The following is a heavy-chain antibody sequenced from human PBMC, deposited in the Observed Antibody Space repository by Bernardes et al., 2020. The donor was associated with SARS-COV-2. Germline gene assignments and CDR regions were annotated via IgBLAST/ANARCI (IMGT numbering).Heavy chain of an antibody. V-gene: IGHV3-23*01. CDR1: GFTFSSYA. J-gene: IGHJ6*03. CDR2: ISGSGGST. CDR3: ANGRHTHYYMDV. Sequence: GGSLRLSCAASGFTFSSYAMSWVRQAPGKGLEWVSAISGSGGSTYYADSVKGRFTISRDNPKNTLYLQMNSLRAEDTAVYYCANGRHTHYYMDVWGKGTTVTVSS.